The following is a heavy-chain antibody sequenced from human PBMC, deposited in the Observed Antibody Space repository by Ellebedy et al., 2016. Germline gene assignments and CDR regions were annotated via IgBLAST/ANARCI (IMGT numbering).Heavy chain of an antibody. Sequence: GESLKISXAASGFTFSDYYMSWIRQAPGKGLEWVSYISSSSSYTNYADSVKGRFTISRDNAKNSLYLQMNSLRAEDTAVYYCARLGQYCSSTSCPTNAFDIWGQGTMVTVSS. D-gene: IGHD2-2*01. CDR1: GFTFSDYY. CDR3: ARLGQYCSSTSCPTNAFDI. V-gene: IGHV3-11*03. J-gene: IGHJ3*02. CDR2: ISSSSSYT.